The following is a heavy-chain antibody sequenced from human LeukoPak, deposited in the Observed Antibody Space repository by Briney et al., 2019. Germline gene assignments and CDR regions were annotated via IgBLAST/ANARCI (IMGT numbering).Heavy chain of an antibody. J-gene: IGHJ4*02. D-gene: IGHD4-17*01. CDR3: ARDPGGDYVDY. CDR2: ISSSSSHI. Sequence: PGGSLRLSCAASGFTFSSYSMNWVRQAPGKGLEWVSSISSSSSHIYYADSVKGRFTISRDNAKNSLYLQMNSLRAEDTAVYYCARDPGGDYVDYWGQGTLVTVSS. V-gene: IGHV3-21*01. CDR1: GFTFSSYS.